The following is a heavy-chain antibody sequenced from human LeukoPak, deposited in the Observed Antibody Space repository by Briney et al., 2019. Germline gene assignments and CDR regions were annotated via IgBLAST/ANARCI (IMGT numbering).Heavy chain of an antibody. CDR2: INPSGGST. D-gene: IGHD4-23*01. J-gene: IGHJ4*02. CDR3: ARGPPPSYGGNGYFDY. CDR1: GYTFTSYY. V-gene: IGHV1-46*01. Sequence: ASVKVSCKASGYTFTSYYMHWVRQAPGQGLEWMGIINPSGGSTSYAQKFQGRVTMTRDTSTSTVYMELSSLRSEDTAVYYCARGPPPSYGGNGYFDYWGQGTLVTVSS.